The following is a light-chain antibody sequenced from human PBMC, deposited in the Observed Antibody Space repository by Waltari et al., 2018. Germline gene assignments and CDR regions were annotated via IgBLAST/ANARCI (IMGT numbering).Light chain of an antibody. CDR1: RSNIGAHYD. CDR3: QSYDKSLSAWV. J-gene: IGLJ3*02. CDR2: GNP. Sequence: QSVLTQPPSVSGAPGQRVTISCTGTRSNIGAHYDVHWYQHLPGTAPKVLIYGNPNRPSGVPDRFSGSKSGTSASLAITGLQAEDEADYYCQSYDKSLSAWVFGGGTRLTVL. V-gene: IGLV1-40*01.